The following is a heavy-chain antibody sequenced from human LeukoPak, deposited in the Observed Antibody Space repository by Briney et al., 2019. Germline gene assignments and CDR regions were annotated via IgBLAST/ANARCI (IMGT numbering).Heavy chain of an antibody. D-gene: IGHD3-10*01. CDR3: ARGLLDGFGELYNWFDP. J-gene: IGHJ5*02. CDR2: INHSGST. Sequence: SETLSLTCAVYGGAFSGYYWSWIPPPPGKGLEWIGEINHSGSTNYNPSLKSRVAISADTSKNQFSLKLSSVTAADTAVYYCARGLLDGFGELYNWFDPWGQGTLVTVSS. CDR1: GGAFSGYY. V-gene: IGHV4-34*01.